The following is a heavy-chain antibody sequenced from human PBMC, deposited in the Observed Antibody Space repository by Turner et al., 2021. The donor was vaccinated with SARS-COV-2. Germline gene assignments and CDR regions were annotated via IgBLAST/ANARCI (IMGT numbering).Heavy chain of an antibody. CDR2: ILYDGSNK. CDR3: AKSGGMYCSGGNCYSSYFDY. J-gene: IGHJ4*02. CDR1: GLPFSNYG. D-gene: IGHD2-15*01. V-gene: IGHV3-30*18. Sequence: QVQLVESGGGVVQPGRSLRLSCAASGLPFSNYGVHWVRQAPGKGLEWVAVILYDGSNKYYADSVKGRFTISRDNSKNTLYLQMNSLRAEDTAVYYCAKSGGMYCSGGNCYSSYFDYWGQGTLVTVSS.